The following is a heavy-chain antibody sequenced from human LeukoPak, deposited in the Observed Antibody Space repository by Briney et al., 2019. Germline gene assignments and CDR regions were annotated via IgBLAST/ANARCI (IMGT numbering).Heavy chain of an antibody. CDR3: ARVEPAVAGLYYFDY. CDR2: IYHSGST. J-gene: IGHJ4*02. D-gene: IGHD6-19*01. V-gene: IGHV4-59*12. CDR1: GGSISSYY. Sequence: SETLSLTCTVSGGSISSYYWSWIRQPPGKGLEWIGYIYHSGSTYYNPSLKSRVTISVDRSKNQFSLKLSSVTAADTAVYYCARVEPAVAGLYYFDYWGQGTLVTVSS.